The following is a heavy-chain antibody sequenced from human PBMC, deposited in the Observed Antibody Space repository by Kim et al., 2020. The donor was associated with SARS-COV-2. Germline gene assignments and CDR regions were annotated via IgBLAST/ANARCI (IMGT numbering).Heavy chain of an antibody. V-gene: IGHV4-34*01. Sequence: SETLSLTCAVYGGSFSGYYWSWIRQPPGKGLEWIGEINHSGSTNYNPSLKSRVTISVDTSKNQFSLKLSSVTAADTAVYYCARGGYYDSSGPWDYWGQGTLVTVSS. J-gene: IGHJ4*02. CDR2: INHSGST. CDR3: ARGGYYDSSGPWDY. D-gene: IGHD3-22*01. CDR1: GGSFSGYY.